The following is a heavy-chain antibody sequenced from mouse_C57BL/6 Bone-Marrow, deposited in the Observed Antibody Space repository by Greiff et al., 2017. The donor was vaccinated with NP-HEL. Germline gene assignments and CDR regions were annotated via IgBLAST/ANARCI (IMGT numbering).Heavy chain of an antibody. J-gene: IGHJ2*01. D-gene: IGHD1-1*01. CDR2: IYPGSGST. Sequence: QVQLQQSGAELVKPGASVKMSCKASGYTFTSYWITWVKQRPGQGLEWIGDIYPGSGSTNYNEKFKSKATLTVDTSSSTAYMQLSSLTSEDSAVYYCARTYDGKGVRYDFDYWGQGTTLTVSS. V-gene: IGHV1-55*01. CDR1: GYTFTSYW. CDR3: ARTYDGKGVRYDFDY.